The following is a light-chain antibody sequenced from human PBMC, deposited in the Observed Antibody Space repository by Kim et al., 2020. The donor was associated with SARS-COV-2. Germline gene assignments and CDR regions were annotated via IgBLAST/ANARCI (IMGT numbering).Light chain of an antibody. CDR2: QDT. CDR3: QAWDSNTVI. V-gene: IGLV3-1*01. CDR1: KLENKY. Sequence: GSPGQTATIPCFGNKLENKYASWYQQKPGQSPVLVICQDTKRPSGIPERFSGSNSGNTATLTISGTQAMDEADYYCQAWDSNTVIFGGGTKLTVL. J-gene: IGLJ2*01.